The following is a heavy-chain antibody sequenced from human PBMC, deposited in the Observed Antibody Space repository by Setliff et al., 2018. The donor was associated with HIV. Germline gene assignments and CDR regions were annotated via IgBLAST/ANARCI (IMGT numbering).Heavy chain of an antibody. CDR3: ARDEVRYYSGSESVRAGMDV. Sequence: SETLSLTCTVSDSAMDSYYWSWVRQSPGRGLEYIGYIYWTGKTDYNPSLKSRVTISLDTSGNQFSLKLDSVIAADTAVYYCARDEVRYYSGSESVRAGMDVWGQGTAVTVSS. D-gene: IGHD3-10*01. V-gene: IGHV4-59*12. CDR1: DSAMDSYY. CDR2: IYWTGKT. J-gene: IGHJ6*02.